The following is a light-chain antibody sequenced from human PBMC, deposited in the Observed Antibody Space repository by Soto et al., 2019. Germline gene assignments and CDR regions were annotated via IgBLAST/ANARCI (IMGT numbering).Light chain of an antibody. Sequence: EILMTQSPATLSVSPGEGATLSCRASQSVNSNLAWYQQKPGQAPRLLVYGAATRATGIPARFSGSGSGTEITLTISSLQSEDFAVYYCQQYNNWPRTFGQGTNVEI. CDR3: QQYNNWPRT. J-gene: IGKJ1*01. CDR2: GAA. CDR1: QSVNSN. V-gene: IGKV3-15*01.